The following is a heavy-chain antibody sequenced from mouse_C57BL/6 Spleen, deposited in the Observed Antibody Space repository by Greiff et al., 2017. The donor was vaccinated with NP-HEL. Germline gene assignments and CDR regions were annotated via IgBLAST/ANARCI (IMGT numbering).Heavy chain of an antibody. CDR3: ARGIMVTTGAWFAY. CDR2: IDPSDSYT. V-gene: IGHV1-69*01. CDR1: GYTFTSYW. Sequence: VQLQQPGAELVMPGASVKLSCKASGYTFTSYWMHWVKQRPGQGLEWIGEIDPSDSYTNYNQKFKGKSTLTVDKSSSTAYMQLSSLTSEDSAVYYCARGIMVTTGAWFAYWGQGTLVTVSA. J-gene: IGHJ3*01. D-gene: IGHD2-2*01.